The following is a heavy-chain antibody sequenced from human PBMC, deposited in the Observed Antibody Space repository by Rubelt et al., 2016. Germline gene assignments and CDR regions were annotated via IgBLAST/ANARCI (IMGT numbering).Heavy chain of an antibody. Sequence: ATGQGPEWMGIINPSGGGTSYARKFQNRVTMTTDTSTSTAYMELRSLRSDDTAVYYCARDGSPGGYCSSTSCRNFDYWGQGTLVTVSS. CDR2: INPSGGGT. V-gene: IGHV1-46*01. J-gene: IGHJ4*02. D-gene: IGHD2-2*01. CDR3: ARDGSPGGYCSSTSCRNFDY.